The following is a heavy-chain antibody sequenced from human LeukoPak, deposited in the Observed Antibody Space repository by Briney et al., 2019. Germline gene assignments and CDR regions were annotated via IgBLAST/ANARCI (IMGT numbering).Heavy chain of an antibody. V-gene: IGHV1-2*02. Sequence: ASVKVSCKASGYTFTGYYMHWVRQAPGQGLEWMGWINPNSGGTNYAQKFQGRVTMTRDTSISTAYMELSRLRSDDTAVYYCARVRIAAAGTVFDYWGQGTLVTVSS. CDR3: ARVRIAAAGTVFDY. CDR2: INPNSGGT. J-gene: IGHJ4*02. CDR1: GYTFTGYY. D-gene: IGHD6-13*01.